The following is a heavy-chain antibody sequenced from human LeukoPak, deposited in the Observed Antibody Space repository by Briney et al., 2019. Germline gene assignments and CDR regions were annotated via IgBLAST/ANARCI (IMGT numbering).Heavy chain of an antibody. CDR2: IKQDGSLE. CDR1: GFTFENYW. V-gene: IGHV3-7*01. CDR3: ARWTGVIDS. J-gene: IGHJ4*02. D-gene: IGHD2-21*01. Sequence: GGSLRLSCVASGFTFENYWMHWVRQAPGKGPEWVANIKQDGSLEHCMDSVKGRFTISRDNAKNSLILQMDSLRAEDTAVYYCARWTGVIDSWGQGTLVTVSS.